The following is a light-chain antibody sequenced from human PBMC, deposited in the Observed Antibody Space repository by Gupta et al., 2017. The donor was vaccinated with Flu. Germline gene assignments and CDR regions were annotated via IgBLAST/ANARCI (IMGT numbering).Light chain of an antibody. CDR2: DKN. V-gene: IGLV3-19*01. CDR3: NSRDSSGNHLE. Sequence: SSELTQDPAVSVALGQTVRITCQGDSLRNYYASWYQQKPGQAPVLVNFDKNNRPSGIPDRFSGSSSGDTASLTITGAQAEDEADYYCNSRDSSGNHLEFGGGTKLTVL. CDR1: SLRNYY. J-gene: IGLJ3*02.